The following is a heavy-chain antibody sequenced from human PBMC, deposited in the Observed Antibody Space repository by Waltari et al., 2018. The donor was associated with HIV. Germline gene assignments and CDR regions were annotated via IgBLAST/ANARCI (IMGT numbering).Heavy chain of an antibody. Sequence: EVQLVQSGGGLIKPGGSLRLSCAASGFSVSSYWMHWARQTPGKGLVWVSRINIDGSRIDYADSVRGRFTISRDSAKNTLSLQMNSLTEEDTAVYYCSRDTFGEYDYWGQGTLVTVSS. CDR3: SRDTFGEYDY. V-gene: IGHV3-74*01. J-gene: IGHJ4*02. CDR1: GFSVSSYW. D-gene: IGHD3-10*01. CDR2: INIDGSRI.